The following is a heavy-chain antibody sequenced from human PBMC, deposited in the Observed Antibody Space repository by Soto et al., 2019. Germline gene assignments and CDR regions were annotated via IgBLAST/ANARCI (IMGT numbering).Heavy chain of an antibody. CDR2: IYYSGST. D-gene: IGHD2-15*01. Sequence: QVQLQESVPGLVKPSQTLSLTCTVSGGSISSCGYDWSGIRQHPGKGLEWIGYIYYSGSTYYNPSLQSPVSISVDTSKNHFSLKMSSVTAAYTAVYYCASSVTPWGQGHLVTVSS. J-gene: IGHJ4*02. CDR3: ASSVTP. V-gene: IGHV4-31*01. CDR1: GGSISSCGYD.